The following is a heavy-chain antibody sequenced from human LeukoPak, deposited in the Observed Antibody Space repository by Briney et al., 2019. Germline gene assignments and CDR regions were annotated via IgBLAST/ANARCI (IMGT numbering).Heavy chain of an antibody. CDR2: IYISGRT. D-gene: IGHD4-17*01. V-gene: IGHV3-53*01. CDR3: ARHGDGFYYGMDV. CDR1: GFTVSHNY. Sequence: GGSLRLSCAASGFTVSHNYMSWVRQAPGKGLEWVSVIYISGRTYYADSVKGRFTISRDNSKNTVYLQMNSLRAEDTAVYYCARHGDGFYYGMDVWGQGTTVTVSS. J-gene: IGHJ6*02.